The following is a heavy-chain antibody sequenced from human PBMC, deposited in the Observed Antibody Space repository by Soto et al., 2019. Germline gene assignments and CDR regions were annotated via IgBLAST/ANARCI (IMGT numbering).Heavy chain of an antibody. CDR3: ARGGYSSGWCHGAFDV. J-gene: IGHJ3*01. D-gene: IGHD6-19*01. V-gene: IGHV3-53*04. Sequence: EVQLEESGGDLVQPGGSLRLSCAASGFSVNANYMTWVRQAPGKGLEWVSIIYNSGSTFYADSVKGRFTISRLTSKNTLFLQMNNLRPEDTAVYYCARGGYSSGWCHGAFDVWGQGTMVTVSS. CDR2: IYNSGST. CDR1: GFSVNANY.